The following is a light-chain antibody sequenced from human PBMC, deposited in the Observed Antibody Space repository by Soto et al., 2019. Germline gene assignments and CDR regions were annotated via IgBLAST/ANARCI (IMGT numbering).Light chain of an antibody. CDR3: CSYAGSGTCV. J-gene: IGLJ1*01. CDR2: EDT. Sequence: QSALTQPASVSGSPGQSIPISCTGTSSDVGSYDLVSWYQQPPGKAPKLMIYEDTKRPSGISTRFSGSKSGHAASLTISGLQAEDEADCYCCSYAGSGTCVFGTGTKLTVL. CDR1: SSDVGSYDL. V-gene: IGLV2-23*01.